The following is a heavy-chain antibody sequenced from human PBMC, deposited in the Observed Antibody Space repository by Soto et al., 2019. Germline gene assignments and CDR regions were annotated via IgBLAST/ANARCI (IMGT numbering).Heavy chain of an antibody. V-gene: IGHV6-1*01. D-gene: IGHD3-10*01. J-gene: IGHJ6*02. Sequence: PSQTLSLTCAISGDSVSSNSAAWNWIRQSPSRGLEWLGRTYYRSKWYNDYAVSVKSRITINPDTSKNQFSLQLNSVAPEDTAVYYCARAGVYYGYYYYYYGMDVWGQGTTVTVSS. CDR1: GDSVSSNSAA. CDR3: ARAGVYYGYYYYYYGMDV. CDR2: TYYRSKWYN.